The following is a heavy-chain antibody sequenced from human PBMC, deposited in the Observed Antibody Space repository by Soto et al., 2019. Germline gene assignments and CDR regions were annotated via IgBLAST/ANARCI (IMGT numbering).Heavy chain of an antibody. CDR3: AKEGTSGLYYFDY. Sequence: ASVKVSCKASGYTFSSYYIHWVRQAPGQGLEWIGIINPNGGSTNYAQNFKGRLTVTRDTSTATVYMDLSALTSDDSAKYYCAKEGTSGLYYFDYWGQGTLVTVSS. CDR2: INPNGGST. CDR1: GYTFSSYY. V-gene: IGHV1-46*01. D-gene: IGHD6-19*01. J-gene: IGHJ4*02.